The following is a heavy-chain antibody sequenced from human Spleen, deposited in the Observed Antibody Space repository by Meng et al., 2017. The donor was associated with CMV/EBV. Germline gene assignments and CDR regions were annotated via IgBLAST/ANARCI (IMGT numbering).Heavy chain of an antibody. CDR2: ISYDGSNK. CDR3: AKGWKWGNGYYASDY. CDR1: GFTFSSYA. Sequence: GGSLRLSCAASGFTFSSYAMHWVRQAPGKGLEWVAVISYDGSNKYYADSVKGRFTISRDTSRNTVFLQMDSLRAEDTAVYYCAKGWKWGNGYYASDYWGQGTLVTVSS. J-gene: IGHJ4*02. V-gene: IGHV3-30*04. D-gene: IGHD3-3*01.